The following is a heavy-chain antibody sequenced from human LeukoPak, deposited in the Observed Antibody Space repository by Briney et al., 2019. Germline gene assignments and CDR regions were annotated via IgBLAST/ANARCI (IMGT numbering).Heavy chain of an antibody. CDR2: ISSTGSYI. V-gene: IGHV3-21*01. Sequence: GGSLRLSCAASGFTFSRDSMNWVRQAPGKGLEWVSSISSTGSYIYYTDSVKGRFTISRDNAKNSLYLQMNSLRAEDTAVYYCARGGTPITIFGVVPYFDYWGQGTLVTVSS. CDR3: ARGGTPITIFGVVPYFDY. J-gene: IGHJ4*02. CDR1: GFTFSRDS. D-gene: IGHD3-3*01.